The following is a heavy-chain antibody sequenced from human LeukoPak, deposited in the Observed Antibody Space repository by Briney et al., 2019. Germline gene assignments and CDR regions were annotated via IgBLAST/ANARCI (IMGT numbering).Heavy chain of an antibody. CDR2: IKTDGSST. V-gene: IGHV3-74*01. J-gene: IGHJ4*02. Sequence: PGGSLRLSCAASGFTFSSYWMHWVRQAPGKGLVWVSRIKTDGSSTSYADSVKGRFTISRDNAKNTMYLQVNSLRVEDTAVYYCARDFMYSISCTGCWGQGTLVTVSS. CDR1: GFTFSSYW. D-gene: IGHD6-13*01. CDR3: ARDFMYSISCTGC.